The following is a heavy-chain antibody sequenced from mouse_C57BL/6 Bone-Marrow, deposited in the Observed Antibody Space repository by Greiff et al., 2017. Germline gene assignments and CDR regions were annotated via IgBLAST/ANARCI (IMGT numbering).Heavy chain of an antibody. Sequence: LQESGPELVKPGASVKISCKASGYAFRGSWMHWVKQRPGKGLEWIGWIYPGDGDTNYTGKFKGKATLTADKSSSTAYMQLSSLTSEDAAVYCCARGGYDAWFAYWGQGTLVTVSA. D-gene: IGHD2-2*01. J-gene: IGHJ3*01. V-gene: IGHV1-82*01. CDR3: ARGGYDAWFAY. CDR1: GYAFRGSW. CDR2: IYPGDGDT.